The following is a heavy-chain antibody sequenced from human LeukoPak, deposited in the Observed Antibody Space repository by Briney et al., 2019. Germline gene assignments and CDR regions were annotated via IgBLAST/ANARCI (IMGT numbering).Heavy chain of an antibody. Sequence: SETLSLTCTVSGGSISSYYWSWIRQPPGKGLEWIGYIYYSGSTNYNPSLKSRVTISVDTSKNQLSLKLTSVTAADTAVYYCARGVPEYYDFWCGYFYYFDYWGQGTLVTVSS. V-gene: IGHV4-59*01. D-gene: IGHD3-3*01. CDR1: GGSISSYY. J-gene: IGHJ4*02. CDR2: IYYSGST. CDR3: ARGVPEYYDFWCGYFYYFDY.